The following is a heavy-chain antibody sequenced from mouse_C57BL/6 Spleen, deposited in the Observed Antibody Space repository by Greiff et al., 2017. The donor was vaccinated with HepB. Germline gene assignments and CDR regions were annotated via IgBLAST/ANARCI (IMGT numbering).Heavy chain of an antibody. CDR2: IDPSDSYT. J-gene: IGHJ4*01. Sequence: VQLQQPGAELVKPGASVKLSCKASGYTFTSYWMQWVKQRPGQGLEWIGEIDPSDSYTNYNQKFKGKATLTVDTSSSTAYMQLSSLTSEDSAVYYCARSPYYGNYDYWGQGTSVTVSS. V-gene: IGHV1-50*01. CDR1: GYTFTSYW. D-gene: IGHD2-10*01. CDR3: ARSPYYGNYDY.